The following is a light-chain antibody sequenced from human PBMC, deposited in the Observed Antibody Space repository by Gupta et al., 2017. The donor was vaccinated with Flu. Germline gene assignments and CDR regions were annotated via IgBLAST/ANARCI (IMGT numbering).Light chain of an antibody. J-gene: IGKJ3*01. CDR3: QQSYSTPHT. CDR1: QSISSY. V-gene: IGKV1-39*01. Sequence: DIQISQTPSPLSASLGDRVTITCRASQSISSYLNWYQQKPGEAPKLLIYAASSMQSGVPSRFSGSGSGTDFTLTISSLQPEDFATYYCQQSYSTPHTFGPGTKVDIK. CDR2: AAS.